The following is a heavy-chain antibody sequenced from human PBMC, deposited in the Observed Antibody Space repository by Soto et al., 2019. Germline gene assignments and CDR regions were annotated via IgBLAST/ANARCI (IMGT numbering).Heavy chain of an antibody. CDR2: ISYDGSNK. D-gene: IGHD5-12*01. CDR3: ARALGMATIKFGY. Sequence: PGGSLRLSCAASGFTFSSYAMHWVRQAPGKGLEWVAVISYDGSNKYYADSVKGRFTISRDNSKNTLYLQMNSLRAEDTAVYYCARALGMATIKFGYRGQGTVVRVSS. J-gene: IGHJ4*02. V-gene: IGHV3-30-3*01. CDR1: GFTFSSYA.